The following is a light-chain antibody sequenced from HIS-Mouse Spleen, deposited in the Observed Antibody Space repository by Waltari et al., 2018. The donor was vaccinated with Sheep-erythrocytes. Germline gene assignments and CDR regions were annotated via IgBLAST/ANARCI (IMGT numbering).Light chain of an antibody. CDR2: EDS. J-gene: IGLJ3*02. V-gene: IGLV3-10*01. Sequence: SYELTQPPSVSVSPGPTARITCSGDALPKKHAYWYQQKSGQAPVLVIYEDSKRPSGIPERFSGSSSGTMATLTISGAQVEDDADYYCYSTDSSGNHWVFGGGTKLTVL. CDR1: ALPKKH. CDR3: YSTDSSGNHWV.